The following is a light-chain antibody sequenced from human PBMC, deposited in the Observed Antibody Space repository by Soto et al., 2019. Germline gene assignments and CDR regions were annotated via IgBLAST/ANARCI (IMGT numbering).Light chain of an antibody. CDR1: SSNVGTNH. CDR3: ATRDERLSGRV. Sequence: QSVLTQPPSASGTPGQRVTISCSGSSSNVGTNHVNWYQQLPGTAPKLLIYSDNQRPSGVPDRFSGSKSGTLASLAISGLQSEDEADYYCATRDERLSGRVFGGGTKLTVL. V-gene: IGLV1-44*01. CDR2: SDN. J-gene: IGLJ3*02.